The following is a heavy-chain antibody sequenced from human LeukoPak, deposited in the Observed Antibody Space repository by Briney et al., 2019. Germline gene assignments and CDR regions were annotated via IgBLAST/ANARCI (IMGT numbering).Heavy chain of an antibody. CDR2: IYYSGST. CDR1: GGSISSYY. V-gene: IGHV4-59*12. CDR3: ARDAKYYYGSRTYFFFEY. J-gene: IGHJ4*02. Sequence: SETLSLTCTVSGGSISSYYWSWIRQPPGKGLEWIGYIYYSGSTNYNPSLKSRVTISVDTSKNQFSLKLSSVTAADTAIYYCARDAKYYYGSRTYFFFEYWGQGTLLSVSS. D-gene: IGHD3-10*01.